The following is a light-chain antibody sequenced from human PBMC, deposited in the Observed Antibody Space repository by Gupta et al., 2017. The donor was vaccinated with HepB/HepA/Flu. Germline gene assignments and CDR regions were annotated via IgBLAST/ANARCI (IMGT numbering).Light chain of an antibody. V-gene: IGKV3-11*01. J-gene: IGKJ2*04. CDR2: DAS. CDR1: QSVSGY. CDR3: QQRINGHPTCS. Sequence: EIVLTQSPATLSLSPGERATLSCRASQSVSGYFTWYQQKPGQAPRLLIYDASNRATGITVRFSGSGAGTDVNLTISSREPEDSAVYYCQQRINGHPTCSFGQGTKLKIK.